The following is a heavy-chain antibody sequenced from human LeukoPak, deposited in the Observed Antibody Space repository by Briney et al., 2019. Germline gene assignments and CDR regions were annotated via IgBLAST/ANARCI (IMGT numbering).Heavy chain of an antibody. CDR2: ISGSGGST. CDR1: GFNFMTYG. D-gene: IGHD3-10*01. J-gene: IGHJ5*02. V-gene: IGHV3-23*01. Sequence: GRSLRLSCAASGFNFMTYGMHWVRQAPGKGLEWVSAISGSGGSTHYADPVKGRFTISRDNSKNTLYLQMNGLRAEDTAVYYCAKDVLEVWFGNYGSAYGWFDPWGQGTLVTVSS. CDR3: AKDVLEVWFGNYGSAYGWFDP.